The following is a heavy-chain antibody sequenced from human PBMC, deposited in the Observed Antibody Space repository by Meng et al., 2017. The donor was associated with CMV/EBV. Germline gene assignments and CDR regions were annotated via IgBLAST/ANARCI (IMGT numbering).Heavy chain of an antibody. CDR3: ARAGWGLGYCSSTSCYGNWFDP. Sequence: YAISWVRQAPGQGLEWMGGISPIFGTANYAQKFQGRVTITTDESTSTAYMELSSLRSEDTAVYYCARAGWGLGYCSSTSCYGNWFDPWGQGTLVTVSS. J-gene: IGHJ5*02. CDR2: ISPIFGTA. D-gene: IGHD2-2*01. V-gene: IGHV1-69*05. CDR1: YA.